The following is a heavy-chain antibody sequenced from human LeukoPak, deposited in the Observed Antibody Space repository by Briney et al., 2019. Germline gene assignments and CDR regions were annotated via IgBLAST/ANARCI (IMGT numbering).Heavy chain of an antibody. CDR3: ARGGGYCSSTSCAYYYYMDV. CDR1: GYTFTSYG. J-gene: IGHJ6*03. Sequence: ASVKVSCKASGYTFTSYGISWVRQAPGQGLEWMGWISAYNGNTNYAQKLQGRVTMTTDTSTSTAYMELRSLRSDDTAVYYCARGGGYCSSTSCAYYYYMDVWGKGTTVTVSS. V-gene: IGHV1-18*01. CDR2: ISAYNGNT. D-gene: IGHD2-2*01.